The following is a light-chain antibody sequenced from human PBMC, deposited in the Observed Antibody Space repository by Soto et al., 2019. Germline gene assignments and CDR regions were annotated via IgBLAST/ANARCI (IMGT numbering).Light chain of an antibody. CDR1: SSDVGSYNL. V-gene: IGLV2-23*01. Sequence: QSALTQPASVSGSPGQPITISCTGPSSDVGSYNLVSWYQQHPGKAPKLMIYEGSKRPSGVSNRFSGSKSGNTASLTISGLQAEDEADYYCCSYAGSSTHAVFGGGTQLTVL. J-gene: IGLJ7*01. CDR3: CSYAGSSTHAV. CDR2: EGS.